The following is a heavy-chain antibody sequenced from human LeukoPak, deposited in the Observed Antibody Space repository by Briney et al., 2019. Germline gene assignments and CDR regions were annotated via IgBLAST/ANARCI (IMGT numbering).Heavy chain of an antibody. CDR3: ARNKAALWFEEGGWFDP. D-gene: IGHD3-10*01. J-gene: IGHJ5*02. CDR1: GGSISGYY. CDR2: IYISGST. Sequence: SETLSLTCTVSGGSISGYYWNWIRQPAGKGLEWIGRIYISGSTYYNPSLKSRVTISVDTSKNQFSLKLSSVTAADTAVYYCARNKAALWFEEGGWFDPWGQGTLVTVSS. V-gene: IGHV4-4*07.